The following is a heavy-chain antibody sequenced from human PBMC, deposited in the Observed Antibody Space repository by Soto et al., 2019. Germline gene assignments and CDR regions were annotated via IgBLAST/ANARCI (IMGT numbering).Heavy chain of an antibody. CDR3: ASGGIGFWSGDYGY. Sequence: SETLSLTCAVYGGSFSGYYWSWIRQPPGKGLEWIGEINHSGSTNYNPSLKSRVTISVDTSKNQFSLKLSSVTAADTAVYYCASGGIGFWSGDYGYCGQGTLGTGS. D-gene: IGHD3-3*01. V-gene: IGHV4-34*01. CDR1: GGSFSGYY. J-gene: IGHJ4*02. CDR2: INHSGST.